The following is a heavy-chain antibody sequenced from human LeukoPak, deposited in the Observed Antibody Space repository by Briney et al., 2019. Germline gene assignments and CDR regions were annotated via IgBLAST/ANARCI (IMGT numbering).Heavy chain of an antibody. Sequence: KPSETLSLTCAVYGGSFSGYYWRWIRQPPGKGLEWIGEINHSGSTNYNPSLKSRVTISVDTSKNQFSLKLSSVTAADTAVYYCATRVGATSNWFDPWGQGTLVTVSS. V-gene: IGHV4-34*01. CDR2: INHSGST. CDR3: ATRVGATSNWFDP. CDR1: GGSFSGYY. D-gene: IGHD1-26*01. J-gene: IGHJ5*02.